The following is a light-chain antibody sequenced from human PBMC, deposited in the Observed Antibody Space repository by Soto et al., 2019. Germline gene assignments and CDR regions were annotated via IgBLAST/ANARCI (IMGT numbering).Light chain of an antibody. CDR1: QSVSSN. CDR2: GAS. V-gene: IGKV3-15*01. J-gene: IGKJ5*01. CDR3: QQYQNWPLIT. Sequence: EIVMTKSPGTLSVSPGERVIFSCRASQSVSSNLAWYQQKRGQTPRLLIYGASTRATGIPDRFSGSGSGTEFTLTISILQSEDFADYYCQQYQNWPLITFGQGTRLEIK.